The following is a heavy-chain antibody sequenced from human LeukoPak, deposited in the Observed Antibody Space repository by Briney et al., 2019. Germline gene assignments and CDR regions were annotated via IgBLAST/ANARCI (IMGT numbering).Heavy chain of an antibody. CDR3: ARRVRYDFWSGYGHNWFDP. D-gene: IGHD3-3*01. CDR1: GGSISSYY. CDR2: IYYSGST. Sequence: SETLSLTCTVSGGSISSYYWSWIRQPPGKGLEWIGYIYYSGSTNYNPSLKSRVTISVDTSKNQFSLKLSSVTAADTAVYYCARRVRYDFWSGYGHNWFDPWGQGTLVTVSS. V-gene: IGHV4-59*01. J-gene: IGHJ5*02.